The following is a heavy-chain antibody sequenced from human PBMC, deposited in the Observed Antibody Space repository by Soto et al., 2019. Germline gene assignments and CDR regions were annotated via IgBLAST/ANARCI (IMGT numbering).Heavy chain of an antibody. V-gene: IGHV1-18*01. J-gene: IGHJ1*01. D-gene: IGHD4-17*01. CDR3: ARASGDYGLSEYFQH. CDR2: ISTYNGNT. CDR1: GYTFTSYG. Sequence: QVQLVQSGGEVKKPGASVKVSCKASGYTFTSYGISWVRQAPGQGLEWMGWISTYNGNTNYAQKVQGRVTMTTYTPTSTAYTELRSLRSDDTAVYYCARASGDYGLSEYFQHWGQGTLVTVSS.